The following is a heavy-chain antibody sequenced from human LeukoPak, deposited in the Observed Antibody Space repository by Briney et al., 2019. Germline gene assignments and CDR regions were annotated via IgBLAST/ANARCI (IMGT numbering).Heavy chain of an antibody. Sequence: ASVKVSCKASGYTFTSYAMHWVRQAPGQRLEWMGWINAGNGNTKYSQKFQGRVTITRDTSASTAYMELSSLRSEDTAVYYCARESGTYPSDAFDIWGQGTMVTVSS. CDR2: INAGNGNT. V-gene: IGHV1-3*01. D-gene: IGHD1-26*01. J-gene: IGHJ3*02. CDR1: GYTFTSYA. CDR3: ARESGTYPSDAFDI.